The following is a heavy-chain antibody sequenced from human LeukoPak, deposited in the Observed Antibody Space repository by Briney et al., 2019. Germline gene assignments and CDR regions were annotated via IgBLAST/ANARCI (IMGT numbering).Heavy chain of an antibody. D-gene: IGHD2-2*01. J-gene: IGHJ6*02. CDR2: FDPEDGET. Sequence: GASVTVSSTVSGYTLTQMSIHWVRQAPGGALEWMGGFDPEDGETVYAPKFQGRVTMTEDTSADTAYMELSSLRSEDTAVYYCTTCLNGAGQPVAIYYYGMDVWGQGTTVTVSS. CDR1: GYTLTQMS. V-gene: IGHV1-24*01. CDR3: TTCLNGAGQPVAIYYYGMDV.